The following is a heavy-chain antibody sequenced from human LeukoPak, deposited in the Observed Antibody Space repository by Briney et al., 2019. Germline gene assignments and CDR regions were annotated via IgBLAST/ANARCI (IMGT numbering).Heavy chain of an antibody. V-gene: IGHV1-46*01. D-gene: IGHD3-22*01. CDR3: ARGSDSSGYSQGDAFDI. J-gene: IGHJ3*02. CDR1: GYTFTSCY. Sequence: ASVKVSCKASGYTFTSCYMHWVRQAPGQGLEWMGIINPSGGSTSYAQKFQGRVTMTRDTSTSTVYMELSSLRSEDTAVYYCARGSDSSGYSQGDAFDIWGQGTMVTVSS. CDR2: INPSGGST.